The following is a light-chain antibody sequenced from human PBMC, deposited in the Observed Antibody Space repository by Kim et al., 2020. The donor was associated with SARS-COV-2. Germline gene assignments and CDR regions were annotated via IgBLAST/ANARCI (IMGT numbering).Light chain of an antibody. CDR3: QYYESSLT. J-gene: IGKJ4*01. V-gene: IGKV3-20*01. Sequence: VSPGERVTLSCRTSQTVSNRYLGWCQQKPGQAPRLLIYAVFSRATGIPDRFSGSGSGTDFTLTISRLEPEDFAVYYCQYYESSLTFGGGTKVDIK. CDR2: AVF. CDR1: QTVSNRY.